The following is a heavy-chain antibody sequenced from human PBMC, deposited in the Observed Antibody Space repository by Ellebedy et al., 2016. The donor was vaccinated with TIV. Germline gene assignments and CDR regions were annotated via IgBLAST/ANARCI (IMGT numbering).Heavy chain of an antibody. CDR3: ARQPQDGSYGLFP. J-gene: IGHJ5*02. D-gene: IGHD4-17*01. Sequence: ASVKVSCKASGYTFTSYGISWVRQAPGQGLEWMGIINPSGGSTSYAQKFQGRVTMTRDTSISTAFMELTSLTSDDTAVYYCARQPQDGSYGLFPWGQGTLVTVSS. V-gene: IGHV1-46*01. CDR1: GYTFTSYG. CDR2: INPSGGST.